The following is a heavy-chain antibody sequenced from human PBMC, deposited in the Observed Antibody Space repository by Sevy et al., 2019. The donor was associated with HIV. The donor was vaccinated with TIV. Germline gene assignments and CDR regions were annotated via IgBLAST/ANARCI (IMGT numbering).Heavy chain of an antibody. Sequence: GGSQRLSCATSGFTFSSHWMSWVRQAPGKGLEWVANIKQDRSDKYYVDSVKGRFTISRDNAKNSLSLQMNSLRAEDTAVYYCARDTGGIGMDVWGQGTTVTVSS. D-gene: IGHD6-13*01. CDR2: IKQDRSDK. V-gene: IGHV3-7*01. CDR1: GFTFSSHW. J-gene: IGHJ6*02. CDR3: ARDTGGIGMDV.